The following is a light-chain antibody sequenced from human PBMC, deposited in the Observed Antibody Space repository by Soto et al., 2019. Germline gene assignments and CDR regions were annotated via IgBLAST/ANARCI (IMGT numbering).Light chain of an antibody. CDR2: KAS. CDR3: QQYNTYWT. CDR1: QSISSW. Sequence: DIHMTHSPSTLSASVGDRVTITCRASQSISSWLAWYQQKPGKAPKLLIYKASSLESGVPSRFSGSGSGTEFTLTISSLQPDDFATYYCQQYNTYWTFGQGTKVDIK. J-gene: IGKJ1*01. V-gene: IGKV1-5*03.